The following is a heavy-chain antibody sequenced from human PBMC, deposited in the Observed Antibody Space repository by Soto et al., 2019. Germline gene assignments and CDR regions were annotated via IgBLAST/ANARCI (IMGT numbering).Heavy chain of an antibody. CDR3: ARRYGWAFDI. D-gene: IGHD3-16*01. V-gene: IGHV4-59*08. CDR1: GGSISSYY. Sequence: PSETLSLTCTVSGGSISSYYWSWIRQPPGKGLEWIGYIYYSGSTNYNPSLKSRVTISVDTSKNQFSLKLSSVTAADTAVYYCARRYGWAFDIWGQWTMVTVSS. CDR2: IYYSGST. J-gene: IGHJ3*02.